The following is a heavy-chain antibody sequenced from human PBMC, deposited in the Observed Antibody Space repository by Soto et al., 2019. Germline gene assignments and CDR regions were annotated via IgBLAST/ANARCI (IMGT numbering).Heavy chain of an antibody. V-gene: IGHV3-30*18. CDR3: AKSGTAYFFDH. D-gene: IGHD1-26*01. CDR1: GFTFNTYG. J-gene: IGHJ4*02. Sequence: QVQLVESGGGVLQPGRSLRLSCAASGFTFNTYGMHWVRQAPGKGLEWLAVIAFDGSNQYYADSVKGRFTISRDNSKNTVYLQMNSLSADDTAVYYCAKSGTAYFFDHWGQGTLVTVSS. CDR2: IAFDGSNQ.